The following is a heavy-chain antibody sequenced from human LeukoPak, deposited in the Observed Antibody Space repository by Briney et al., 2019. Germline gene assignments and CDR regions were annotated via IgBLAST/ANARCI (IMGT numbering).Heavy chain of an antibody. CDR3: AKDTCSGGSCYYYYGMDV. J-gene: IGHJ6*02. V-gene: IGHV3-30*18. Sequence: GRSLRLSCAASGFTFSRYGIHWVRQAPAKGLEWVAVISHDGSNNYYADSVKGRFTISRDNSKNTLYLQMISLRAEDTAVYYCAKDTCSGGSCYYYYGMDVWGQGTTVTVSS. CDR1: GFTFSRYG. D-gene: IGHD2-15*01. CDR2: ISHDGSNN.